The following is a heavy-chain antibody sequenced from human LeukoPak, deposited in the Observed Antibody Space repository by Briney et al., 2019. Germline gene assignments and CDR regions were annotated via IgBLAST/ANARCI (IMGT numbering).Heavy chain of an antibody. CDR1: GYTFTSYV. Sequence: ASVKVSCKASGYTFTSYVISWVRQAPGQGLEWMGWISAYNGNTNYAQKLQGRVTMTTDTSTSTAYMELRSLRSDDTAVYYCARAPYYYDSSGYPFDYWGQGTLVTVSS. J-gene: IGHJ4*02. V-gene: IGHV1-18*01. CDR3: ARAPYYYDSSGYPFDY. CDR2: ISAYNGNT. D-gene: IGHD3-22*01.